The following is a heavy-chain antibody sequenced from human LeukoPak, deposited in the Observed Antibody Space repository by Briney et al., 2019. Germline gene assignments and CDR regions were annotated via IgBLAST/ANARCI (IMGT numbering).Heavy chain of an antibody. Sequence: SETLSLTCTVSSGSISSDYWSWIRQHPGKGLEWIGYIHYSGATNHSPSLNSRVTISVDTSKNQFPLNLRSVTAADTAVYYCATLRGSSSAVFDYWGQGTLVTVSS. CDR2: IHYSGAT. CDR3: ATLRGSSSAVFDY. CDR1: SGSISSDY. D-gene: IGHD2-2*01. J-gene: IGHJ4*02. V-gene: IGHV4-59*08.